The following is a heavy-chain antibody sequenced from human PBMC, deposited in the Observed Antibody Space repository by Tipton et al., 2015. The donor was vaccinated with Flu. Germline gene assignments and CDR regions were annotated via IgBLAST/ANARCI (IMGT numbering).Heavy chain of an antibody. Sequence: GSLRPSCTASGFTLSAYWMHWVRQAPGKGLEWVSRINRDGSTINYVDSVRGRFTIFRDYAKNTVYLQMNSLRAEDTAVYYCAKDFGGRSDSWGQGTLVTVSS. CDR2: INRDGSTI. V-gene: IGHV3-74*01. J-gene: IGHJ4*02. CDR1: GFTLSAYW. D-gene: IGHD3-16*01. CDR3: AKDFGGRSDS.